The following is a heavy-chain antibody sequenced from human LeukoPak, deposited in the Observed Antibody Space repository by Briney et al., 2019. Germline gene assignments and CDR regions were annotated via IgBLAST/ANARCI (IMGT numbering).Heavy chain of an antibody. CDR1: GLTFSRYS. V-gene: IGHV3-48*02. CDR3: ARAQTYYGSGSYLY. J-gene: IGHJ4*02. Sequence: QAGGSQRLSCAASGLTFSRYSMNWVRQAPGRGLGWVSYISSSGSTVYYADTLKGRFTISRDNAKNSLYLQMNSLRDEDTAVYYCARAQTYYGSGSYLYWGQGTLVTVSS. D-gene: IGHD3-10*01. CDR2: ISSSGSTV.